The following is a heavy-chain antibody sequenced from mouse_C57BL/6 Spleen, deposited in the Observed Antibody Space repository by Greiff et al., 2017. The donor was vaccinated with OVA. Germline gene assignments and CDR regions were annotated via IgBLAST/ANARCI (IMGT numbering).Heavy chain of an antibody. CDR1: GYSITSGYY. Sequence: EVQLVESGPGLVKPSQSLSLTCSVTGYSITSGYYWNWIRQFPGNKLEWMGYISYDGSNNYNPSLKNRISITRDTSKNQFFLKLNSVTTEDTATYYCARDSSYDYAMDYWGQGTSVTVSS. V-gene: IGHV3-6*01. D-gene: IGHD1-1*01. CDR3: ARDSSYDYAMDY. CDR2: ISYDGSN. J-gene: IGHJ4*01.